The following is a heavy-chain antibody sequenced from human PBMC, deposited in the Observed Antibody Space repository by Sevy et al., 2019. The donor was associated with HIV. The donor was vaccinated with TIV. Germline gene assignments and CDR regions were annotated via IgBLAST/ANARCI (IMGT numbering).Heavy chain of an antibody. CDR2: VYNSGTT. D-gene: IGHD3-3*02. Sequence: SETLSLTCTVSGDSVSSRNYYWGWVRQPPGKGLEWIGTVYNSGTTYYNPSLKSRVAISVDTSRNLFSLRLSSVTAADTAEYFCAGSFYHFWHGYYNPFDSWGHGTLVTVSS. CDR3: AGSFYHFWHGYYNPFDS. CDR1: GDSVSSRNYY. V-gene: IGHV4-39*02. J-gene: IGHJ4*01.